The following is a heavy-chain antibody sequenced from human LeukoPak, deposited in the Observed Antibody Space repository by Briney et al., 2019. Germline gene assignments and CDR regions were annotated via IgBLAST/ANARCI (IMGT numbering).Heavy chain of an antibody. CDR3: ARDWGYASGTYFCD. Sequence: GGSLRLSCAASGFSFTSYAMHWVCQAPGNGLEWVAVISRDGSNKYYADSVRGRFTISRDNSKDTLYLQMSNLRAEDTALYYCARDWGYASGTYFCDWGQGTLVTVSS. CDR2: ISRDGSNK. J-gene: IGHJ4*02. D-gene: IGHD3-10*01. V-gene: IGHV3-30-3*01. CDR1: GFSFTSYA.